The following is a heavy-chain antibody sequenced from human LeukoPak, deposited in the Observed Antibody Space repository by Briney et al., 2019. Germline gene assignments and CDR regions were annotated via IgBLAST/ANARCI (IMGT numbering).Heavy chain of an antibody. CDR2: ISGSGGST. V-gene: IGHV3-23*01. Sequence: GGSLRLSCAVSGFTFSSYAMSWVRQAPGKGLEWVSAISGSGGSTYYADSVKGRFTISRDNSKNTLYLQMNSLRAEDTAVYYCAKGVRYSSSWYGYYFDYWGQGTLVTVSS. CDR1: GFTFSSYA. D-gene: IGHD6-13*01. J-gene: IGHJ4*02. CDR3: AKGVRYSSSWYGYYFDY.